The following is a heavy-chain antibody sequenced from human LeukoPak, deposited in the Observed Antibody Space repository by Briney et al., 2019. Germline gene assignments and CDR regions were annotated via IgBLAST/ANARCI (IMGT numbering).Heavy chain of an antibody. CDR1: GFTFGNYA. CDR3: ARANSFDSSGYYFDY. Sequence: GGSLRLSCTASGFTFGNYALSWFRQAPGKGLEWVAFIRSKTYRGTTEYAASVKGRFTISRDDSKSIAYLQMNSLKTEDTAVYYCARANSFDSSGYYFDYWGQGTLVTVSS. D-gene: IGHD3-22*01. V-gene: IGHV3-49*03. J-gene: IGHJ4*02. CDR2: IRSKTYRGTT.